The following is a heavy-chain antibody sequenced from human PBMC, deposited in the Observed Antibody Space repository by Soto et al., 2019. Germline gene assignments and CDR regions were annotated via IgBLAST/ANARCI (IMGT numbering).Heavy chain of an antibody. Sequence: GGSLRLSCAASGFTFSSYAMSWVSQAPGKGLEWVSAISGSGGSTYYADSVKGRFTISRDKAKNTLYLQMNSLRAEDTAVYYCSRLTYYYGSSGYYYDYWGQGTLVTVSS. CDR2: ISGSGGST. CDR3: SRLTYYYGSSGYYYDY. J-gene: IGHJ4*02. D-gene: IGHD3-22*01. V-gene: IGHV3-23*01. CDR1: GFTFSSYA.